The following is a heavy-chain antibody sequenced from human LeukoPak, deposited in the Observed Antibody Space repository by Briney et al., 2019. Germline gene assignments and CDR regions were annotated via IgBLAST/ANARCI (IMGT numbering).Heavy chain of an antibody. CDR2: ISNSGSTI. CDR3: ARTKGSGYYQLD. D-gene: IGHD3-22*01. J-gene: IGHJ4*02. CDR1: GFTFGLYA. Sequence: GESLKISCAASGFTFGLYAMNWVRQAPGKGLEWVSYISNSGSTIYYADSVKGRFTISRDNAKNSLYLQMNSLRAEDTAFYYCARTKGSGYYQLDWGQGTLVTVSS. V-gene: IGHV3-48*03.